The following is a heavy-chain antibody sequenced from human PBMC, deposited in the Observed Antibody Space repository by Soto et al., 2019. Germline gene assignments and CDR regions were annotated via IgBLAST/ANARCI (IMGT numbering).Heavy chain of an antibody. Sequence: GGSLRLSCAASGFRFSYSWMSWVRQAPGKRPEWVANVKQDGSETYYVDSVKGRFTISRDNAKNSLYLQMNSLTAEDTAVYYCARAGQWGQGTLVTVSS. V-gene: IGHV3-7*05. CDR1: GFRFSYSW. CDR3: ARAGQ. CDR2: VKQDGSET. J-gene: IGHJ4*02.